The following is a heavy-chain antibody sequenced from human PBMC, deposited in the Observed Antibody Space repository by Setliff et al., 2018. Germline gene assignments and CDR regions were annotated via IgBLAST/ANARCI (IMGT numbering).Heavy chain of an antibody. D-gene: IGHD3-16*01. CDR3: SRFGLYYEAVYGGGDYYYYGMDV. J-gene: IGHJ6*02. Sequence: SETLSLTCTVSGGSISSYYWNWIRQPPGKGLEWIGYVGYSGDSHYNPSLKSRVTISVDTSKNQFSLKLSSVTAADTAVYYCSRFGLYYEAVYGGGDYYYYGMDVWGQGTTVTVSS. V-gene: IGHV4-59*01. CDR1: GGSISSYY. CDR2: VGYSGDS.